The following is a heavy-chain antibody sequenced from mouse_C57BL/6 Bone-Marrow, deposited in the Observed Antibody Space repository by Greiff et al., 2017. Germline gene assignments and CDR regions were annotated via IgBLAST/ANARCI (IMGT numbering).Heavy chain of an antibody. CDR1: GYTFTSSW. CDR2: VDPNSGGT. V-gene: IGHV1-72*01. Sequence: QVQLQQPGAELVQPGASVKLSCKASGYTFTSSWMHWVKQRPGRGLELIGRVDPNSGGTKYNEKFKSKATLTVDKPSSTAYMQRSSLTSEDSAVYYGARGGAMDYWGQGTSVTVSS. J-gene: IGHJ4*01. CDR3: ARGGAMDY.